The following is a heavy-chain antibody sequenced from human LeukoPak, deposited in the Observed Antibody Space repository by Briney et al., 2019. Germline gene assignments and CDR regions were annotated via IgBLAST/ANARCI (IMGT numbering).Heavy chain of an antibody. Sequence: PGGSLRLSCAASGFTFSSYGMHWVRQAPGKGLEWVAVISYDGSNKYYADSVKGRFTISRDNSKNTLYLQMNSLRAEDTAVYYCAKDLKRRYSNYGFYWGQGTLVTVSS. J-gene: IGHJ4*02. CDR2: ISYDGSNK. CDR3: AKDLKRRYSNYGFY. CDR1: GFTFSSYG. V-gene: IGHV3-30*18. D-gene: IGHD4-11*01.